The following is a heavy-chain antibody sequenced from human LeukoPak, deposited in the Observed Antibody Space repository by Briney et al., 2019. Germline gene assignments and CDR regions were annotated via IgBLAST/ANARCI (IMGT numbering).Heavy chain of an antibody. D-gene: IGHD2-2*01. Sequence: SETLSLTCAVSGGSISSGGYSWSWIRQPPGKGLEWIGYIYHSGSTYYNPPLKSRVTISVDRSKNQFSLKLSSVTAADTAVYYCASGVGTISYYYYGMDVWGQGTTVTVSS. CDR2: IYHSGST. CDR1: GGSISSGGYS. CDR3: ASGVGTISYYYYGMDV. V-gene: IGHV4-30-2*01. J-gene: IGHJ6*02.